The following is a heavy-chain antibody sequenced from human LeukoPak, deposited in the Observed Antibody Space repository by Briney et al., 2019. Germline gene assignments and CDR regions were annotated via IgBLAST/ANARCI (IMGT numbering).Heavy chain of an antibody. CDR2: ISYDGSNK. V-gene: IGHV3-30-3*01. Sequence: GGSLRLSCAASGFTFSSYAMHWVRQAPGKGLEWVAVISYDGSNKYYADSVKGRFTISRDNSKNTLYLQMNSLRAEDTAAYYCARGGFRNTAMAQRRYFDLWGRGTLVTVSS. D-gene: IGHD5-18*01. J-gene: IGHJ2*01. CDR1: GFTFSSYA. CDR3: ARGGFRNTAMAQRRYFDL.